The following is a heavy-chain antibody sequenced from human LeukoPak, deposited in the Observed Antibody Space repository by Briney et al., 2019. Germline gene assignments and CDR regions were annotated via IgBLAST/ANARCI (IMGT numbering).Heavy chain of an antibody. J-gene: IGHJ4*02. CDR3: ARDTVGAMGD. D-gene: IGHD1-26*01. CDR1: GYTFTGYY. V-gene: IGHV1-2*02. CDR2: INPNSGGT. Sequence: ASVKVSCKASGYTFTGYYMHWVRQAPGQGLEWMGWINPNSGGTNYAQKFQGRVTMATDTSTSTAYMELRSLRSDDTAVYYCARDTVGAMGDWGQGTLVTVSS.